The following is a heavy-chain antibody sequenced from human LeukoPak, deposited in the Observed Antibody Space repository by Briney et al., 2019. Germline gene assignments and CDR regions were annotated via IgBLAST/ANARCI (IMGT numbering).Heavy chain of an antibody. V-gene: IGHV3-30*02. Sequence: GGSLRLSCAASGFTFSSYGMHWVRQAPGKGLEWVAFIRYDGSNKYYADSVKGRSTISRDNSKNTLYLQMDSLRAEDTAVYYCAKGCTGYCSGGSCLNWFDPWGQGTLVTVSS. J-gene: IGHJ5*02. CDR1: GFTFSSYG. D-gene: IGHD2-15*01. CDR2: IRYDGSNK. CDR3: AKGCTGYCSGGSCLNWFDP.